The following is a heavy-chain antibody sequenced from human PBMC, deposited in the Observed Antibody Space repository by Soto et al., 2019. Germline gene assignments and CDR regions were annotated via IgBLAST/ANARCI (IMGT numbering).Heavy chain of an antibody. D-gene: IGHD3-22*01. CDR3: ARGYYYDCSCYQYRFDH. Sequence: ASVKVSCKASGYTFTSYYLLWVRQAPGQGLEWMGLINPSDGSTSYARKFQGRVTMTRDTSTSTAYMELRSLRSDDTAVYYCARGYYYDCSCYQYRFDHWGPGSRVTVSS. J-gene: IGHJ4*01. CDR1: GYTFTSYY. CDR2: INPSDGST. V-gene: IGHV1-46*01.